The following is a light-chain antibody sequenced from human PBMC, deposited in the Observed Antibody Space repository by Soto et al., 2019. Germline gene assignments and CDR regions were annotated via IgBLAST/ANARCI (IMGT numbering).Light chain of an antibody. J-gene: IGKJ4*01. CDR1: QSVSSSY. CDR2: GAS. V-gene: IGKV3-20*01. Sequence: EIVLAQSPGTLSLSPGERATLSCRASQSVSSSYLAWYQQKPGQAPRLLIYGASNRATGIPDRFSGGGSGTDFTLTISRLEPEDFAVYYCQHYVTSPLTFGGGTKVEIE. CDR3: QHYVTSPLT.